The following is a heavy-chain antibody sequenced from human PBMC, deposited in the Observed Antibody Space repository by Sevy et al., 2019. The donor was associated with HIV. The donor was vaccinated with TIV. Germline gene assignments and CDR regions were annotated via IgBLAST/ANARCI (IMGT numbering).Heavy chain of an antibody. Sequence: ASVKVSCKASGYSFISYGINWVRQAPGQGLEWMGWISPYNGYTTSAQKFQDRVTLTTDTSTSTAYMELRSLRSDDTAVYYCARDDTYSDPARYHYSYMDVWGKGTTVTVSS. J-gene: IGHJ6*03. V-gene: IGHV1-18*01. D-gene: IGHD1-26*01. CDR2: ISPYNGYT. CDR3: ARDDTYSDPARYHYSYMDV. CDR1: GYSFISYG.